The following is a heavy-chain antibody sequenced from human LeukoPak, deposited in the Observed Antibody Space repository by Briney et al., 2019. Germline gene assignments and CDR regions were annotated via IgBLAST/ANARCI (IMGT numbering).Heavy chain of an antibody. J-gene: IGHJ4*02. D-gene: IGHD6-19*01. Sequence: SGTLSLTCTVSGYSISSGYYWGWIRQPPGKGLEWIGSIYHSGSTYYNPSLKSRVTISVDTSKNQFSLKLSSVTAADTAIYYCARDTKQWLENWGQGILVTVSS. CDR3: ARDTKQWLEN. CDR2: IYHSGST. V-gene: IGHV4-38-2*02. CDR1: GYSISSGYY.